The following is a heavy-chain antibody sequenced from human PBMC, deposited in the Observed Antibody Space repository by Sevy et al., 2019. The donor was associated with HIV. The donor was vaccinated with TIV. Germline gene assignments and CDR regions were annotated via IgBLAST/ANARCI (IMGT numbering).Heavy chain of an antibody. D-gene: IGHD3-16*02. V-gene: IGHV3-23*01. J-gene: IGHJ4*02. CDR2: ISGSGGTT. Sequence: GESLKISCAASGFTFNTYAMTWVRQAPGKGLERVSEISGSGGTTYYADSVKGRFTISRDNSKNTLYLQMNSLRAEDTAVYYCAKDRESSPYFFDYWGQGTLVTVSS. CDR1: GFTFNTYA. CDR3: AKDRESSPYFFDY.